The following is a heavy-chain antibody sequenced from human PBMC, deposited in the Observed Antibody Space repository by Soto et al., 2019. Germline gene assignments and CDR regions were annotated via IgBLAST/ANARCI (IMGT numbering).Heavy chain of an antibody. Sequence: ASVKVSCKASGGTFSSYAISWVRQAPGQGLEWMGGIIPIFGTANYAQKFQGRVTITADESTSTAYMELSSLRSEDTAVYYCARENVVPAATYYYYGMDVWGQGTTVTVS. D-gene: IGHD2-2*01. CDR1: GGTFSSYA. CDR2: IIPIFGTA. J-gene: IGHJ6*02. CDR3: ARENVVPAATYYYYGMDV. V-gene: IGHV1-69*13.